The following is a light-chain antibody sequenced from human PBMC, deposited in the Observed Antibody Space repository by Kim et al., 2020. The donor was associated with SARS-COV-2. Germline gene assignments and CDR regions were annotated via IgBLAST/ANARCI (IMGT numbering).Light chain of an antibody. CDR2: GKN. V-gene: IGLV3-19*01. Sequence: LGQTVRITCQGDSLRRYYASWYQQKPGQAPVLVIYGKNNRPSGIPDRFSGSSSGNTASLTITGAQAEDEADYYCNSRDSSGNHLWVFGGGTQLTVL. J-gene: IGLJ3*02. CDR3: NSRDSSGNHLWV. CDR1: SLRRYY.